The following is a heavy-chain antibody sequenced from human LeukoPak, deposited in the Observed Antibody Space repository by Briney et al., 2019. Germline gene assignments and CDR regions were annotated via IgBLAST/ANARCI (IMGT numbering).Heavy chain of an antibody. CDR3: AREEYYDSSAPTNFDY. Sequence: GASVKVSCKASGYTFTNYAMNWVRQALGQGLEWMGWINTNTGNPTYAQGFTGRFVFSLDTSVTTAYLQISGLKAEDTAVYYCAREEYYDSSAPTNFDYWGQGTLVTVSS. CDR2: INTNTGNP. D-gene: IGHD3-22*01. CDR1: GYTFTNYA. V-gene: IGHV7-4-1*02. J-gene: IGHJ4*02.